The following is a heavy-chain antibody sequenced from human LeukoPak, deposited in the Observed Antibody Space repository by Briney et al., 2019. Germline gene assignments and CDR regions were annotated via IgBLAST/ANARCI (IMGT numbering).Heavy chain of an antibody. CDR2: ISGYNGNT. V-gene: IGHV1-18*01. Sequence: RASVKVSCKASGYTFITYGISWVRQAPGQGLEWMGWISGYNGNTNYAQKLQGRVTMTTDTSTSTAYMELRSLRSDDTAVYYCTRSIIVVESAARGTNYYYYYMDVWGKGTTVTISS. CDR1: GYTFITYG. J-gene: IGHJ6*03. D-gene: IGHD2-2*01. CDR3: TRSIIVVESAARGTNYYYYYMDV.